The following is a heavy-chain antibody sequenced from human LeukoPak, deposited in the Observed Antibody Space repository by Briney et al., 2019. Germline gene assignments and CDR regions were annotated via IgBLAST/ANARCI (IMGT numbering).Heavy chain of an antibody. CDR3: ARILVRGVMVDWFDP. J-gene: IGHJ5*02. Sequence: PSGTLSLTCAVSGGSISSSNWWSWVRRPPGKGLEWIGEIYHSGSTNYHPSLKSRVTISVDKSKNQFSLKLSSVTAADTAVYYCARILVRGVMVDWFDPWGQGTLVTVSS. V-gene: IGHV4-4*02. D-gene: IGHD3-10*01. CDR1: GGSISSSNW. CDR2: IYHSGST.